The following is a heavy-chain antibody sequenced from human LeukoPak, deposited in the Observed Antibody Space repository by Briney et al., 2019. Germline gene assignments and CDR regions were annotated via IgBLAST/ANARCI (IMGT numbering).Heavy chain of an antibody. CDR2: IKSKTDGGTT. D-gene: IGHD3-3*01. CDR3: TAAPTIFGVVINY. Sequence: GGPLRLFCAASVFTFSNAWKRGVREAPGKGVEGVGRIKSKTDGGTTDYAAPVKGIFTILRDDSKNTLYLQMNRLKTADTDVSYSTAAPTIFGVVINYWGQGTLVTVSS. CDR1: VFTFSNAW. V-gene: IGHV3-15*01. J-gene: IGHJ4*02.